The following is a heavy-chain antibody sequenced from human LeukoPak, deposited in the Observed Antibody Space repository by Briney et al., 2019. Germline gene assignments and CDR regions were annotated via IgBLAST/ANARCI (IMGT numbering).Heavy chain of an antibody. D-gene: IGHD3-10*01. CDR3: ARGTYYYDSASEYFQH. CDR2: INPNSGGT. Sequence: ASVKVSCKASGYTFTDYYIHWVRQAPRQGLEWMGRINPNSGGTNYAQKFQGRVTMTRDTSISTAYMELSRLRSDDTAVYYCARGTYYYDSASEYFQHWGQGTLVTVSS. J-gene: IGHJ1*01. CDR1: GYTFTDYY. V-gene: IGHV1-2*06.